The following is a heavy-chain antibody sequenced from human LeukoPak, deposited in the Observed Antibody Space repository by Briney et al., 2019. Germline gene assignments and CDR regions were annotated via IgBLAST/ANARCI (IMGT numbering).Heavy chain of an antibody. V-gene: IGHV3-53*01. D-gene: IGHD3-22*01. CDR2: IYSGGSR. CDR3: ARGGYDSSGYYYYFDF. Sequence: PGGSLRLSCAASGFTVNSNYMSWVRQAPGKGLEWVSTIYSGGSRYYTGSLKGRFTISRDNSKNTVYLQMNSLRAEDTAVYYCARGGYDSSGYYYYFDFWGQGTLVTVSS. J-gene: IGHJ4*02. CDR1: GFTVNSNY.